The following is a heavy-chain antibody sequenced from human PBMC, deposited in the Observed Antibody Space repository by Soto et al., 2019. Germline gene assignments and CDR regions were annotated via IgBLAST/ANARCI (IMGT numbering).Heavy chain of an antibody. D-gene: IGHD3-10*01. CDR2: IYYSGST. J-gene: IGHJ6*02. Sequence: PSETLSLTCTVSGGSISSYYWSWIRQPPGKGLEWIGYIYYSGSTNYNPSLKRRVTISVDTSKNQFSLKLSSVTAADTAVYYCARSNYGSGSSVYYGMDVWGQGTTVTVSS. CDR3: ARSNYGSGSSVYYGMDV. V-gene: IGHV4-59*01. CDR1: GGSISSYY.